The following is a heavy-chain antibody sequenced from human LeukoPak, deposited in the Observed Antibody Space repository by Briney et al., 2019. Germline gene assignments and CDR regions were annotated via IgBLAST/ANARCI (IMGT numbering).Heavy chain of an antibody. CDR3: VISYDGSGYQLVFDY. J-gene: IGHJ4*02. V-gene: IGHV4-39*01. D-gene: IGHD3-22*01. CDR2: IYYSGRA. Sequence: SETLSLTCTVSGGSISSSSYYWGWIRQPPGKGLEWIGSIYYSGRAYYNPSLKSRVTISVDATKKHFSLKLSSVTAADTAVYYFVISYDGSGYQLVFDYWGQGTLVTVSS. CDR1: GGSISSSSYY.